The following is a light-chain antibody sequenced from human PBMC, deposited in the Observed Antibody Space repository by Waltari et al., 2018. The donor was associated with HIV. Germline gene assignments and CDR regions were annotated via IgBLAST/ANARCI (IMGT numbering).Light chain of an antibody. Sequence: QSALTQPASVSGSPGQSITISCTGSSSDVGSYSYVSWYQQHPGKAPTLMIYEVSNRPAGVSHRLSGSKSGNTASLTISGLQPEDEADYYCNSYTSISTWVFGGGTKLTVL. J-gene: IGLJ3*02. CDR2: EVS. V-gene: IGLV2-14*01. CDR3: NSYTSISTWV. CDR1: SSDVGSYSY.